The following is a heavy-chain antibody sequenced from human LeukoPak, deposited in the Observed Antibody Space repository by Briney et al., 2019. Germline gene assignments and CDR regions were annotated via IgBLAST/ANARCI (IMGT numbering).Heavy chain of an antibody. Sequence: GGSLRLSCAASGFTFSNYWMHWVRQAPGKELVWVSRIKSDGSSTNYADSVKGRFTISRDNAKNSLYLQMNSLRAEDTAVYYCARASGYEGYYYMDVWGKGTTVTVSS. D-gene: IGHD6-25*01. CDR1: GFTFSNYW. V-gene: IGHV3-74*01. CDR2: IKSDGSST. CDR3: ARASGYEGYYYMDV. J-gene: IGHJ6*03.